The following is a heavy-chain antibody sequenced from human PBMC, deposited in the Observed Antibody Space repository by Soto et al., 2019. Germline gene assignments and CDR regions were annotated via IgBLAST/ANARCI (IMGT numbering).Heavy chain of an antibody. V-gene: IGHV3-21*01. CDR3: AKAGSGSFLAD. Sequence: EVQLVESGGGLVKPGGSLRLSCAASGFTISSYTMNWVRQAPGKGLEWVSSTSGSGSDTYYADSVKGRFTISRDNAKNSLYLQMNSLRADDTAVYYCAKAGSGSFLADWGQGTLVTVSS. J-gene: IGHJ4*02. CDR2: TSGSGSDT. D-gene: IGHD3-10*01. CDR1: GFTISSYT.